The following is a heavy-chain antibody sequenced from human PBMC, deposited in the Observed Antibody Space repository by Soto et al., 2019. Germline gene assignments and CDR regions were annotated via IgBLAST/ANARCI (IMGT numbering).Heavy chain of an antibody. CDR3: ATASSWDPLAY. Sequence: PGESLKISCQGSGFIFIIYWITWVRRMPVKGLEWMCRIDPSDSYTNYGPPFQGHVTISVDQSISTAYLERLTLKASDTAIYYCATASSWDPLAYGGQGTLVPVSS. CDR2: IDPSDSYT. V-gene: IGHV5-10-1*01. J-gene: IGHJ4*02. D-gene: IGHD2-2*01. CDR1: GFIFIIYW.